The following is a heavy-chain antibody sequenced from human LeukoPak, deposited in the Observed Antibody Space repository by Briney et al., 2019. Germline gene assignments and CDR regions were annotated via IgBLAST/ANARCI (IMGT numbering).Heavy chain of an antibody. D-gene: IGHD3-10*01. Sequence: PGGSLRLSCAASGFSLSENWMHWVRQAPGQGLVWVSRIDEFRRATFYADSVKGRFTISRDDATNTVYLQMNSLRADDTAIYFCTRDLVLGSGSYGHWGQGTLVTVSA. CDR1: GFSLSENW. J-gene: IGHJ1*01. V-gene: IGHV3-74*01. CDR2: IDEFRRAT. CDR3: TRDLVLGSGSYGH.